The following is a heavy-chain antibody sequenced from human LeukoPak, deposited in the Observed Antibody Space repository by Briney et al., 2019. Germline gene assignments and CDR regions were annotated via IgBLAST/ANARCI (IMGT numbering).Heavy chain of an antibody. CDR1: GAYLSDYY. Sequence: KPSGTLSLTCAVYGAYLSDYYWSWIRQSPGKGLQWIGEVAHKGPTVYSPTLNRKYNPSLESRVTMSVDPSKNQFSLKLTSVTVADTATYYCVRQGTNSGYYLLDYWGPGHLVTVSS. D-gene: IGHD3-3*01. CDR3: VRQGTNSGYYLLDY. J-gene: IGHJ4*02. V-gene: IGHV4-34*01. CDR2: VAHKGPTVYSPTLNR.